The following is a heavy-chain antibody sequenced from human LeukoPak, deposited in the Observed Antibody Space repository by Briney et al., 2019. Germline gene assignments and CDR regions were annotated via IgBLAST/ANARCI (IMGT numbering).Heavy chain of an antibody. CDR3: AKVPFSGYYYYFDY. J-gene: IGHJ4*02. CDR1: TFTFSNYW. Sequence: GGSLRLSCAASTFTFSNYWMSWVRQAPGKGLEWVSAISGSGGSTYYADSVKGRFTISRDNSKNTLYLQMNSLRAEDTAVYYCAKVPFSGYYYYFDYWGQGTLVTVSS. D-gene: IGHD3-22*01. CDR2: ISGSGGST. V-gene: IGHV3-23*01.